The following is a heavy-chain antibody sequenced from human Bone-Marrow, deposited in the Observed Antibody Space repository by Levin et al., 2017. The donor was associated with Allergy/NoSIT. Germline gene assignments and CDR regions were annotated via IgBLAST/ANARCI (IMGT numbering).Heavy chain of an antibody. CDR2: ISDDGSKK. V-gene: IGHV3-30*03. CDR3: ARDLISGYTESPLGY. Sequence: PGESLKISCAASGFSFSSYGMHWVRQAPGKGLEWVALISDDGSKKYYTDSVRGQFTISRDNSKNTLYLQMNGLRAEDTAAYYCARDLISGYTESPLGYWGQGNLVTVSS. J-gene: IGHJ4*02. D-gene: IGHD3-9*01. CDR1: GFSFSSYG.